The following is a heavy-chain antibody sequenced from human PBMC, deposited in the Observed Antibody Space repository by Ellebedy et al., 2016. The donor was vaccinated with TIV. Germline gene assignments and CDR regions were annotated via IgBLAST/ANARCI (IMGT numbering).Heavy chain of an antibody. CDR2: ISYSGNA. CDR3: ACGSIGSRIDS. V-gene: IGHV4-31*03. Sequence: MPSETLSLTCTVSGGSISGAYYWCWIRQHAGGGLEWIGFISYSGNAYYNPSRKSRATIAVDRSNIQFPLKLASVTDADTAVYYCACGSIGSRIDSWGQGTLVTVSS. CDR1: GGSISGAYY. D-gene: IGHD3-10*01. J-gene: IGHJ4*02.